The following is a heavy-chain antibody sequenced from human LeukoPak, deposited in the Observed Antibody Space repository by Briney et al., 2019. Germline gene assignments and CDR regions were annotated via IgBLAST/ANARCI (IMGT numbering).Heavy chain of an antibody. CDR1: GFRFDSFY. D-gene: IGHD3-22*01. J-gene: IGHJ4*02. V-gene: IGHV3-11*04. Sequence: GGSLRLSCAASGFRFDSFYMGWIRQVPGKGLDYIALISASGAFPYYAESVKGRFTISRDNAKNSVSLQMNSLSADDTAIYYCARSLIVASEDYWGQGSHVTVSS. CDR3: ARSLIVASEDY. CDR2: ISASGAFP.